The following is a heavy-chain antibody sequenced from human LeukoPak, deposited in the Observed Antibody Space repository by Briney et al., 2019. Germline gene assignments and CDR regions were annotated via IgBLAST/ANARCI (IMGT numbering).Heavy chain of an antibody. J-gene: IGHJ6*03. CDR2: IRYDGSNK. CDR1: GFTFSSYG. CDR3: ARATWDPNYYYYMDV. Sequence: GGSLRLSCAASGFTFSSYGMHWVRQAPGKGLEWVAFIRYDGSNKYYADSVKGRFTISRDNSKNSLFLQMNSLRAEDTAVYFCARATWDPNYYYYMDVWGKGTTVTISS. V-gene: IGHV3-30*02. D-gene: IGHD1-26*01.